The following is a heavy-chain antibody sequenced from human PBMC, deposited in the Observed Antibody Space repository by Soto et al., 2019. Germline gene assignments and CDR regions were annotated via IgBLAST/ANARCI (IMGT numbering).Heavy chain of an antibody. Sequence: GASVKVSCKASGYTFTSYYIHWVRQAPGQGLEWMGIINPNGDTTRYAQKFQGGVTMTRDTSTSTVYMELTSLRSEDTAVYYCARVRGWFGTNRWFDPWGQGTLVTVSS. CDR1: GYTFTSYY. J-gene: IGHJ5*02. CDR2: INPNGDTT. CDR3: ARVRGWFGTNRWFDP. V-gene: IGHV1-46*01. D-gene: IGHD3-10*01.